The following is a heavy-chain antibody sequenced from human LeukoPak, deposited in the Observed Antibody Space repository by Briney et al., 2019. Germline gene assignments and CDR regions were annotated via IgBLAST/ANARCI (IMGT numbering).Heavy chain of an antibody. CDR2: IYSSGRT. CDR3: ARDLGGSYSSETWFDP. J-gene: IGHJ5*02. Sequence: SETLSLTCTVSGDSISSGSYYWSWIRQPAWEGLEWIGRIYSSGRTHYSPSLKSRVAISVDTSKNRFSLRLSSVTAADTAVYYCARDLGGSYSSETWFDPWGQGTLVTVSS. CDR1: GDSISSGSYY. D-gene: IGHD1-26*01. V-gene: IGHV4-61*02.